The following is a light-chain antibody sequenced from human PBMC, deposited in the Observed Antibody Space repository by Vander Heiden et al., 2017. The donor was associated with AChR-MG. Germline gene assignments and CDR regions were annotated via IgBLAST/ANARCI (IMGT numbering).Light chain of an antibody. J-gene: IGLJ3*02. CDR2: DVT. V-gene: IGLV2-11*01. CDR3: CSFAGSFPGV. CDR1: NNDVGGYDY. Sequence: QSALTPPPSVSGSPGQSVTISCTGTNNDVGGYDYVSWYQQYPGKVPKLVISDVTRRSAGLAGCSSSTKAGTTAPTTTSGLPAEDAAYYYCCSFAGSFPGVFGGGTRLTVL.